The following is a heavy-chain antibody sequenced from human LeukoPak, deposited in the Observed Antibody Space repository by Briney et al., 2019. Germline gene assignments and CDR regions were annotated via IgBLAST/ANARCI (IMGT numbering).Heavy chain of an antibody. V-gene: IGHV5-51*01. D-gene: IGHD3-10*01. CDR1: GYRISSYL. CDR2: IYHGDSDT. J-gene: IGHJ4*02. Sequence: GESLKISCKGSGYRISSYLIGWVRQMPGKGLEWMGIIYHGDSDTRYSPSFQGLVTISADKAISTAYLQWSSLKHSDTAMYFCARRDGSGSPHFDYWGQGTLVTVSS. CDR3: ARRDGSGSPHFDY.